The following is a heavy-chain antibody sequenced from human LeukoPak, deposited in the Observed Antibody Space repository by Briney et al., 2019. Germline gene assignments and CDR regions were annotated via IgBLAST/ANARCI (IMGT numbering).Heavy chain of an antibody. Sequence: PSETLSLTCTVSGGSISSYYWSWIRQPDGKGLEWIGRIYSSGSTNYNPSLKSRVTISVDTSKNQFSLKLSSVTAADTAVYYCARDCSSTSCYAAFDIWGQGTMVTVSS. CDR1: GGSISSYY. D-gene: IGHD2-2*01. CDR2: IYSSGST. CDR3: ARDCSSTSCYAAFDI. J-gene: IGHJ3*02. V-gene: IGHV4-4*07.